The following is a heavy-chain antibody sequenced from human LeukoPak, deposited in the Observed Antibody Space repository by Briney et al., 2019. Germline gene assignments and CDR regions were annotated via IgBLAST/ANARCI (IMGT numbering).Heavy chain of an antibody. J-gene: IGHJ4*02. D-gene: IGHD6-13*01. CDR1: GFTFSRYE. V-gene: IGHV3-48*03. CDR3: ARELGSIAAAVYFDY. CDR2: ISSSGSTI. Sequence: GGSLRLSCAASGFTFSRYEMNWVRQAPGKGLEWVSYISSSGSTIYYADSVKGRFTISRDNAKNSLYLQMNSLRAEDTAVYYCARELGSIAAAVYFDYWGQGTLVTVSS.